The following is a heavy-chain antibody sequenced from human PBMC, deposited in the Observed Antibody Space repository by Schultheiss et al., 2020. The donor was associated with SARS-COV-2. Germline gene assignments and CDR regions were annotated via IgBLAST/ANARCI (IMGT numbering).Heavy chain of an antibody. Sequence: GGSLRLSCAASGFTFSSYAMHWVRQAPGKGLEWVGRTRNKANSYTTEYADSVKGRFTISRDNSKNTLYLQMNSLRAEDTAVYYCARDGADTWGYYYYMDVWGKGTTVTVSS. V-gene: IGHV3-72*01. J-gene: IGHJ6*03. D-gene: IGHD6-25*01. CDR2: TRNKANSYTT. CDR3: ARDGADTWGYYYYMDV. CDR1: GFTFSSYA.